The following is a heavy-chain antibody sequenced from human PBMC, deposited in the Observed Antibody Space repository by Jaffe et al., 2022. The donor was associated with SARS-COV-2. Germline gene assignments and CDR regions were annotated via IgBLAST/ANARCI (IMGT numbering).Heavy chain of an antibody. D-gene: IGHD3-16*01. CDR3: ARRPAGELLDY. CDR1: GFPFISYD. J-gene: IGHJ4*02. V-gene: IGHV3-23*01. CDR2: ITDTGFRT. Sequence: EVQLLESGGGLVQPGGSLRLSCAASGFPFISYDMNWVRQAPGKGLEWVASITDTGFRTYYADSVKGRFTISRDNSKNTLYLQINSLRAEDTAVYYCARRPAGELLDYWGQGTLVTVSS.